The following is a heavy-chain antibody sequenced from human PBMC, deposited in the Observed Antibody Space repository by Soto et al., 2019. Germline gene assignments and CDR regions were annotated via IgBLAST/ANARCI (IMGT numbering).Heavy chain of an antibody. J-gene: IGHJ5*02. V-gene: IGHV4-39*01. Sequence: QSQTLSLTCTVSGGSISSSSYYWGWIRQPPGKGLEWIGSIYYSGSTYYNPSFKSRVTISVDTSKNQFSLKLSSVTAADTAVYYCARSVKYQLFPFDPWGQGTLVTVSS. CDR2: IYYSGST. D-gene: IGHD2-2*01. CDR3: ARSVKYQLFPFDP. CDR1: GGSISSSSYY.